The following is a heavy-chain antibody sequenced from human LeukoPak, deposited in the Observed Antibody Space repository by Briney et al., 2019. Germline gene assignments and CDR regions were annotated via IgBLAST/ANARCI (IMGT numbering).Heavy chain of an antibody. CDR2: IYSGGST. J-gene: IGHJ6*02. V-gene: IGHV3-66*01. CDR1: GFTVSSNY. CDR3: ARDFVVVVAATQYYGMDV. D-gene: IGHD2-15*01. Sequence: GGSLRLSCAASGFTVSSNYMSWVRQAPGKGLGWVSVIYSGGSTYYADSVKGRFTISRDNSKNTLYLQMNSLRAEDTAVYYCARDFVVVVAATQYYGMDVWGQGTTVTVSS.